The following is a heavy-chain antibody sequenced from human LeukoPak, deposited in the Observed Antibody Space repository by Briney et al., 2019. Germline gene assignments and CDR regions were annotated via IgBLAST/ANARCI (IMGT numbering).Heavy chain of an antibody. V-gene: IGHV4-59*11. CDR1: GLSLSIHH. Sequence: SGEPLSLTCVVSGLSLSIHHWSWTRHSPGRGLEWIGYISDSGSNNYNPSLKSRVTISVDTSKNQFSLMLSSVTAADTAVDYCARGYDSRAYYPFNYWGQGTLVTVSS. D-gene: IGHD3-22*01. J-gene: IGHJ4*02. CDR2: ISDSGSN. CDR3: ARGYDSRAYYPFNY.